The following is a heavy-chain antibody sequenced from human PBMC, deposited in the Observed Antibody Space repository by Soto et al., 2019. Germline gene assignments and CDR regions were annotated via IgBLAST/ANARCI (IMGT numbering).Heavy chain of an antibody. CDR2: ISYDGSNK. J-gene: IGHJ5*02. Sequence: QVQLVESGGGVVQPGRSLRLSCAASGFTFSSYGMHWVRQAPGKGLEWVAVISYDGSNKYYADSVKGRFTISRDNSKNTQYLQMNCLRAEGTAVYYSAEYLPSYSGGSGYGGWFDPWGQGTLVTVSS. CDR3: AEYLPSYSGGSGYGGWFDP. V-gene: IGHV3-30*03. D-gene: IGHD2-15*01. CDR1: GFTFSSYG.